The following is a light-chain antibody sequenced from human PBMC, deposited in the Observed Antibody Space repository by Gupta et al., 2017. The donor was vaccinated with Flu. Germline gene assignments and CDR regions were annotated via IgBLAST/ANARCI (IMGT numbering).Light chain of an antibody. Sequence: GERATLSCSDSQTISNNLAWYQQKPGQAPRLFIYDASNRATGTPARFSGSGSGTDFTLTIISLEPEDFAVYYCQQRSNWPRTFGGGTKVEIK. J-gene: IGKJ4*01. CDR1: QTISNN. CDR2: DAS. CDR3: QQRSNWPRT. V-gene: IGKV3-11*01.